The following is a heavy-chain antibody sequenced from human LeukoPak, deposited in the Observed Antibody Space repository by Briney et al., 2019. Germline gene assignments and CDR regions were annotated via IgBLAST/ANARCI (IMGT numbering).Heavy chain of an antibody. Sequence: GGSLRLSCAASGFTFSDYYMAWIRQAPGKGLEWVSYISSSGTTIYYADSVKGRFTISRDNSKNTLYLQMNSLRAEDTAVYYCAKDDAVVVAATESTAYYYYYYMDVWGKGTTVTVSS. CDR2: ISSSGTTI. J-gene: IGHJ6*03. CDR1: GFTFSDYY. D-gene: IGHD2-15*01. CDR3: AKDDAVVVAATESTAYYYYYYMDV. V-gene: IGHV3-11*01.